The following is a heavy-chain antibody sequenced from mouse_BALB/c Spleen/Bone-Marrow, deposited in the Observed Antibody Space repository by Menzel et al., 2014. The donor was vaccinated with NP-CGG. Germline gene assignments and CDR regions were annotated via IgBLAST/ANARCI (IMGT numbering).Heavy chain of an antibody. D-gene: IGHD2-1*01. J-gene: IGHJ1*01. Sequence: QVQLQQSGPELVKPGASVKISCKASGYAFCRSWMNWVKQRPVQGLEWIGRIYPGDGDTNYNGKFNGKATLTADKSSSTAYMQLSSLTSVDSAVYFCARHSYGNSYWYFDVWGAGTTVTVSS. CDR2: IYPGDGDT. CDR3: ARHSYGNSYWYFDV. V-gene: IGHV1-80*01. CDR1: GYAFCRSW.